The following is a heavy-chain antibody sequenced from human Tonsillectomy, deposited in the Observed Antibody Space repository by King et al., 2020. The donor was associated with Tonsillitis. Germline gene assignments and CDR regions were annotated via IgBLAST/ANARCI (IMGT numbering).Heavy chain of an antibody. Sequence: QLQESGGGLVQPGGSLRLSCVVSGFTFSSYWMSWVRPAPGKGLEWVADIKQDGSKTYYVDSVKGRFTISRDNARNSLYLQMNSLRAEDTAVYYCARDDGADLDAFVIWGQGTMVTVSS. D-gene: IGHD1-26*01. CDR2: IKQDGSKT. CDR1: GFTFSSYW. CDR3: ARDDGADLDAFVI. V-gene: IGHV3-7*01. J-gene: IGHJ3*02.